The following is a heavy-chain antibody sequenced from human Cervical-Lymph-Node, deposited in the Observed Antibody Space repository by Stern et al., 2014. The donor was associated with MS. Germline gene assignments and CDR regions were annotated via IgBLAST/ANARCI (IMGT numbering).Heavy chain of an antibody. CDR2: ITIKAYAGTT. CDR1: GFTFGDYA. J-gene: IGHJ4*02. D-gene: IGHD1-26*01. Sequence: EVQLEESGGGLVQPGRSLRLSCSASGFTFGDYAMAWFRQAPGKGLEWVAFITIKAYAGTTEYAASVQGRFTISRDDSKSIAYLQMSSLKTEDTAVYYCTRSIYSGSLLYSDYWGQGTLVTVSS. CDR3: TRSIYSGSLLYSDY. V-gene: IGHV3-49*03.